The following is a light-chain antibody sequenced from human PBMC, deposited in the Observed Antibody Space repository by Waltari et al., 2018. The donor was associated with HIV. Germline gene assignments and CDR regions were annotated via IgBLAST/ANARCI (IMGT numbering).Light chain of an antibody. J-gene: IGKJ2*01. CDR2: GAS. CDR1: QCVSSSY. Sequence: EIVLTQSPGTLSLSPGERATLSCRASQCVSSSYLAWYQQKPGQAPRLLIYGASSRATCIPDRFSGSGSGTDFTLTISRLEPEDFAVYYCQQYGSSPPYTFGQGTKLEIK. CDR3: QQYGSSPPYT. V-gene: IGKV3-20*01.